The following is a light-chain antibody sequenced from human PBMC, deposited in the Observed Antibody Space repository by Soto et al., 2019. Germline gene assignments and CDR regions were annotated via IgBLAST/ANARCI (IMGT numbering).Light chain of an antibody. Sequence: IVSKHCPGTLSWTPGERATLSCRAIQSVSSGFLAWYQQKPGQAPRLLIYGTSGRATGIPDRFSGSGSGTDFTLTISRVEPEDFAIYYCQQFGGALRITFGQGTRLEIK. J-gene: IGKJ5*01. CDR2: GTS. CDR1: QSVSSGF. V-gene: IGKV3-20*01. CDR3: QQFGGALRIT.